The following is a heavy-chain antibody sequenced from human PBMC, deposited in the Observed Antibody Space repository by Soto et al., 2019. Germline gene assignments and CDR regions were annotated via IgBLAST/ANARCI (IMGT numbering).Heavy chain of an antibody. Sequence: ASVKVSCKASGYTVTRCPMHWVRQAPGQRLEGMGWINAGYGNTKYSQKFQDRVTITRDTSASTVYMEVSSLRPEDTARYYCARPQYSGSHYDYWGQGTLVTVSS. J-gene: IGHJ4*02. CDR2: INAGYGNT. CDR1: GYTVTRCP. V-gene: IGHV1-3*01. CDR3: ARPQYSGSHYDY. D-gene: IGHD1-26*01.